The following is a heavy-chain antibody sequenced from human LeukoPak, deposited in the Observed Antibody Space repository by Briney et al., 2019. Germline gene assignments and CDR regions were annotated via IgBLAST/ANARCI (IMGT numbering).Heavy chain of an antibody. Sequence: GGSLRLSCAASGFTFDDHGMSWVRQAPGKGLEWVSGIKWDGGRTGYADSVKGRFTISRDNAKNSVYLQMNSLRAEDTPLYYCARGSGSSWYFYFDYWGQGTLVTVSS. D-gene: IGHD6-13*01. CDR3: ARGSGSSWYFYFDY. J-gene: IGHJ4*02. CDR1: GFTFDDHG. CDR2: IKWDGGRT. V-gene: IGHV3-20*04.